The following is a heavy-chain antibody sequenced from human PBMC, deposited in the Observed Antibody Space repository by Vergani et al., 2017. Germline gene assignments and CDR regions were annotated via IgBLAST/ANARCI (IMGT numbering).Heavy chain of an antibody. CDR2: VSTGTKSQ. V-gene: IGHV3-48*01. Sequence: DVHLAESGGGLVQPGGSLRLSCVVSGFDFSSYIMNWVRQAPGKGLEWVSFVSTGTKSQSYAESVKGRFTISRDSAKNSLNLQMDSLRAEDTAVYYCAREYSSTSGRAFDFWGQGTKVTVSS. D-gene: IGHD2-2*01. CDR1: GFDFSSYI. J-gene: IGHJ3*01. CDR3: AREYSSTSGRAFDF.